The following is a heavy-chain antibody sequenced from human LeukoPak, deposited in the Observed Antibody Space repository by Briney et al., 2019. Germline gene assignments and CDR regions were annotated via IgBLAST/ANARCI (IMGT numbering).Heavy chain of an antibody. CDR1: GLHFSIYA. CDR2: VRCTAART. Sequence: PGGSVRLSCAPSGLHFSIYALRWARQLVRTGPARVSAVRCTAARTCDAASATFWFTITRDNSRNTLYLQMNSLRAEDTAVYYCSKVFRPAVAGDRPVGDYWGQGTLVTVSS. CDR3: SKVFRPAVAGDRPVGDY. D-gene: IGHD6-19*01. J-gene: IGHJ4*02. V-gene: IGHV3-23*01.